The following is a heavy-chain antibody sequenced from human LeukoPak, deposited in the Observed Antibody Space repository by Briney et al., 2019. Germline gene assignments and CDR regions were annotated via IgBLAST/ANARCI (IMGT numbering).Heavy chain of an antibody. J-gene: IGHJ6*03. V-gene: IGHV3-72*01. D-gene: IGHD2/OR15-2a*01. CDR1: GFTFSDHY. CDR2: TRNKANSYTT. Sequence: GGSLRLPCAASGFTFSDHYMDWVRQAPGKGLEWVGRTRNKANSYTTEYAASVKGRFTISRDDSKNSLYLQMNSLKTEDTAVYYCCRNRRLFHYYYMDVWGKGTTVTVSS. CDR3: CRNRRLFHYYYMDV.